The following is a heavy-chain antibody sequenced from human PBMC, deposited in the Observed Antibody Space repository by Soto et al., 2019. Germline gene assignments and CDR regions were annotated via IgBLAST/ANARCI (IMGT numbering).Heavy chain of an antibody. CDR3: ARGGIAARFSHPSLYYYYYYGMDV. V-gene: IGHV4-34*01. J-gene: IGHJ6*02. CDR2: INHSGST. D-gene: IGHD6-6*01. Sequence: SETLSLTCAVYGGSFSGYYWIWIRQPPGKGLEWIGEINHSGSTNYNPSLKSRVTISVDTSKNQFSLKLSSVTAADTAVYYCARGGIAARFSHPSLYYYYYYGMDVWGQGTTVTVSS. CDR1: GGSFSGYY.